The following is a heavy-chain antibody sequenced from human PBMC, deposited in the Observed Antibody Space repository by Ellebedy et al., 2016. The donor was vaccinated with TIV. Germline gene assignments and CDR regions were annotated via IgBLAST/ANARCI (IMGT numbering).Heavy chain of an antibody. CDR3: ASGAYDI. J-gene: IGHJ3*02. V-gene: IGHV3-11*04. CDR2: ISSSGTNI. CDR1: GFTVSDYF. Sequence: GESLKISCAGSGFTVSDYFMSWVRQAPGKGLEWISYISSSGTNIYYADSVKGRFPISRYNAKISLYLQMNSLTAEDTAVYYCASGAYDIWGQGTMVTVSS.